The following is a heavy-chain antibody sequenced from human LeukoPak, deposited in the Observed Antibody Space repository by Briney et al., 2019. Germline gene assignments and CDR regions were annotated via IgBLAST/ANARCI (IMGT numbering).Heavy chain of an antibody. V-gene: IGHV1-2*02. CDR2: ASPNSGGT. J-gene: IGHJ4*02. CDR1: GYDFTMYY. D-gene: IGHD5-18*01. Sequence: ASVKVSCKASGYDFTMYYMHWVRQAPGQGLEWMGWASPNSGGTNYAQKFQGRVTMTRDTAISTAYMELSSLRSDDTAVYYCWADGYTSASYWGQGTLVTVSS. CDR3: WADGYTSASY.